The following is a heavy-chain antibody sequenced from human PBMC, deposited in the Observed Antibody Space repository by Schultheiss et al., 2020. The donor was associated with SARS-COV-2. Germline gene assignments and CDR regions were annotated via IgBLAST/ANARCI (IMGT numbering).Heavy chain of an antibody. J-gene: IGHJ4*02. CDR2: IYYSGST. CDR3: ARGRSSWSRFDY. V-gene: IGHV4-30-4*01. Sequence: SETLSLTCTVSGGSISSGDYYWSWIRQPPGKGLEWIGYIYYSGSTYYNPSLKSRVTISVDTSKNQFSLKLSSVTAADTAVYYCARGRSSWSRFDYWGQGTLVTVSS. D-gene: IGHD6-13*01. CDR1: GGSISSGDYY.